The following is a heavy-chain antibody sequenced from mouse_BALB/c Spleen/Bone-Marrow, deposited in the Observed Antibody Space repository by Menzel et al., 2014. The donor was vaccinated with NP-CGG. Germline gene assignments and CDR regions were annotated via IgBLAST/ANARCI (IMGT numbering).Heavy chain of an antibody. D-gene: IGHD2-10*02. J-gene: IGHJ2*01. V-gene: IGHV1-80*01. CDR2: IYPGDGDT. CDR1: GYAFSSYW. Sequence: VKLMESGAELVRPGSSVKISCKASGYAFSSYWMNWVKQRPGQGLEWIGQIYPGDGDTIYNGKFKGKATLTADKSSSTAYMQLSSLTSEDSAVYFCARQYGNYFDYWGQGTTLTVSS. CDR3: ARQYGNYFDY.